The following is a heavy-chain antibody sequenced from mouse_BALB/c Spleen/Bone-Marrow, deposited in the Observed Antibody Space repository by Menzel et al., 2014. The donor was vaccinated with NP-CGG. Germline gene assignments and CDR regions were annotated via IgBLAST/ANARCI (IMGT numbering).Heavy chain of an antibody. CDR3: ARWLPAMDY. CDR1: GYAFSSYW. D-gene: IGHD2-2*01. Sequence: VKLVESGAELVRPGSSVKISCKASGYAFSSYWVSWVKQRPGQGLEWIGQIYPGDGDTNYNGKFKGKATLTADKSSSTAYMQLSSLTSEDSAVYFCARWLPAMDYWGQGTSVTVSS. CDR2: IYPGDGDT. V-gene: IGHV1-80*01. J-gene: IGHJ4*01.